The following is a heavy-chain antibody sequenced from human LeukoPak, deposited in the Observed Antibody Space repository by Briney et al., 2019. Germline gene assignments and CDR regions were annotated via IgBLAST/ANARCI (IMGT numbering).Heavy chain of an antibody. CDR1: GGSISSGGYY. V-gene: IGHV4-31*03. CDR3: ARGAKAVAVAYYYYYMDV. D-gene: IGHD6-19*01. J-gene: IGHJ6*03. CDR2: IYYSGST. Sequence: PSETLSLTCTVSGGSISSGGYYWSWIRQHPGKGLEWIGYIYYSGSTNYNPSLKSRVTISVDTSKNQFSLKLSSVTAADTAVYYCARGAKAVAVAYYYYYMDVWGKGTTVTVSS.